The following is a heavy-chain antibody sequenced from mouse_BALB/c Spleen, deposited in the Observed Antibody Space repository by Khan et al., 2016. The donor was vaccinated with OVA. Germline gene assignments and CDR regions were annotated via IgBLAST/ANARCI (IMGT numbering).Heavy chain of an antibody. J-gene: IGHJ2*01. Sequence: VQLQESGPELVKPGASVKMSCKASGYTFTYYVITWVKQRTGQGLEWIGEIYPGSDNAYYNERFKGQVTLTADKSSNTTHMQLSSLTSEDSAVYFCARGDGYYVYIDYWGQGTTLTVSS. V-gene: IGHV1-81*01. CDR1: GYTFTYYV. CDR3: ARGDGYYVYIDY. D-gene: IGHD2-3*01. CDR2: IYPGSDNA.